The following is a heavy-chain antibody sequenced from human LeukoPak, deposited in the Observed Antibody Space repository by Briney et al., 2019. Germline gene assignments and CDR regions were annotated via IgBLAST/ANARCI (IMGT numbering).Heavy chain of an antibody. CDR2: ISPDDSDT. J-gene: IGHJ4*02. CDR1: GYRFTDYR. D-gene: IGHD4-17*01. Sequence: GESLKISCKGSGYRFTDYRIGWVRQMPGKGLEWMGIISPDDSDTRYSPSFQGQVTISADESITTAYLQWSSLKASDTAMYYCARYRGDYVSLPSPFDFWGQGTLVTVSS. CDR3: ARYRGDYVSLPSPFDF. V-gene: IGHV5-51*01.